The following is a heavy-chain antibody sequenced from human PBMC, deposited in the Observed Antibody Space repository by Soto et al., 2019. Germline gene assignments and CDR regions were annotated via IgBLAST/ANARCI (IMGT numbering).Heavy chain of an antibody. V-gene: IGHV4-4*02. CDR3: ARGDYDSSGYSLAY. CDR2: IYHSGST. Sequence: QVQLQESGPGLVKPSGTLSLTCAVSGGSISSSNWWSWVRQPPGKGLEWIGEIYHSGSTNYNPSPTSRVTISVDQSKNQFSLKLSSVTAADTAVYYCARGDYDSSGYSLAYWGQGTLVTVSS. J-gene: IGHJ4*02. D-gene: IGHD3-22*01. CDR1: GGSISSSNW.